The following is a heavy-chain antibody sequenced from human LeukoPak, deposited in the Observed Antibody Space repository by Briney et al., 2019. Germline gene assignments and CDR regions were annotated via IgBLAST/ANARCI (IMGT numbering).Heavy chain of an antibody. D-gene: IGHD6-13*01. CDR2: ISSSGSTI. CDR3: ARVIAAADDYYYYYMDV. V-gene: IGHV3-11*01. J-gene: IGHJ6*03. CDR1: GFTFSDYY. Sequence: GGSLRLSCAVSGFTFSDYYMSWIRQAPGKGLEWVSYISSSGSTIYYADSVKGRFTISRDNAKNSLYLQMNSLRAEDTAVYYCARVIAAADDYYYYYMDVWGKGTTVTVSS.